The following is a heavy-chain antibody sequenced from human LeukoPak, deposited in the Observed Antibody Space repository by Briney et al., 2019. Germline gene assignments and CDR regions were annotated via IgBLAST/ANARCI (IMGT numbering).Heavy chain of an antibody. CDR1: GFMFSSKW. J-gene: IGHJ4*02. CDR2: INNDGSDT. CDR3: AVAKTAATLDRYNWNYYFDY. D-gene: IGHD1-7*01. Sequence: PGGSLRLSCAASGFMFSSKWMHWVRQAPGKGLVWVSHINNDGSDTTYADSVKGRFTTSRDNSKNTLYLQMNSLRAEDTAVYYCAVAKTAATLDRYNWNYYFDYWGQGTLVTVSS. V-gene: IGHV3-74*01.